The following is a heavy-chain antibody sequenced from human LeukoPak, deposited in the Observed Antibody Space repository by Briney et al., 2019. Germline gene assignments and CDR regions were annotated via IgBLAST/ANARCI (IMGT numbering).Heavy chain of an antibody. CDR3: ARDHMIPLREPPAHAFDI. CDR2: MNPNSGNT. V-gene: IGHV1-8*01. Sequence: ASVKVSCKASGYTFTSYDINWVRQATGQGLEWMGWMNPNSGNTGYAQKFQGRVTMTRNTSISTAYMELSSLRSEDTAVYYCARDHMIPLREPPAHAFDIWGQGTMVTVSS. D-gene: IGHD3-22*01. CDR1: GYTFTSYD. J-gene: IGHJ3*02.